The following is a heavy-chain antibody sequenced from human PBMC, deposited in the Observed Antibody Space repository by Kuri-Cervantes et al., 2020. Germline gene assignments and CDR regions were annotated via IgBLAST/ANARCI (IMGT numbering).Heavy chain of an antibody. V-gene: IGHV2-5*02. Sequence: SGPTLVKPTQTLRLTCSFSGFSLTTSGVGMGWIRQPPGKALEWLAFIYWDDDKRYSPSLKSRLTITKDTSKNQVVLTMTNMDPVDTATYYCAHHGYYYGMDVWGQGTTVTVSS. J-gene: IGHJ6*02. CDR3: AHHGYYYGMDV. CDR1: GFSLTTSGVG. CDR2: IYWDDDK.